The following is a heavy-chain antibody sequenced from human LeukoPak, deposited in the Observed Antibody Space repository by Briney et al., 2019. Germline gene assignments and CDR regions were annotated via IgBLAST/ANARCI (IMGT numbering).Heavy chain of an antibody. V-gene: IGHV3-74*01. D-gene: IGHD5-12*01. CDR1: GFTFSSYW. Sequence: GGSLRLSCAASGFTFSSYWMHWDRQAPGKGLVWVSRINSDGSSTSYADSVKGRFTISRDNAKNTLYLQVNSLRAEDTAVYYCARVRLTRGYTGYDFDYWGQGTLVTVSS. CDR2: INSDGSST. CDR3: ARVRLTRGYTGYDFDY. J-gene: IGHJ4*02.